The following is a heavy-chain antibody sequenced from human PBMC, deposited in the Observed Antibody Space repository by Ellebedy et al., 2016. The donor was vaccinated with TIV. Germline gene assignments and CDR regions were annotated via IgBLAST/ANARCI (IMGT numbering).Heavy chain of an antibody. D-gene: IGHD2-15*01. CDR2: IRGDESIT. Sequence: GESLKISCAASGFSFSSYWMHWVRQAPGKGLVWVSRIRGDESITNYADSVKGRFTISRDNAKSTLYLQMNSLRGDDPAVYYCAREVGVAADVWGQGTTVTVSS. CDR1: GFSFSSYW. J-gene: IGHJ6*02. V-gene: IGHV3-74*01. CDR3: AREVGVAADV.